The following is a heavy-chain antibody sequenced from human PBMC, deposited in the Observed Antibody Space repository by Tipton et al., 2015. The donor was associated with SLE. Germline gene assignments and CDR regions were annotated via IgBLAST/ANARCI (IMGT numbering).Heavy chain of an antibody. CDR3: ARGIWIVVVPAAQDYYYMDV. CDR2: INHSGST. CDR1: GGSFSGYY. Sequence: TLSLTCAVYGGSFSGYYWSWIRQPPGKGLEWIGEINHSGSTNYNPSLKRRVTISVDTSKNQFSLKLSSVTAADTAVYYCARGIWIVVVPAAQDYYYMDVWGKGTAVTVS. J-gene: IGHJ6*03. D-gene: IGHD2-2*01. V-gene: IGHV4-34*01.